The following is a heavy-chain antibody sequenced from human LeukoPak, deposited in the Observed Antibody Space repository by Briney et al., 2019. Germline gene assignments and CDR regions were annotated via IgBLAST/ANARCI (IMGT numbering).Heavy chain of an antibody. CDR2: ISSSSSYI. V-gene: IGHV3-21*01. J-gene: IGHJ4*02. D-gene: IGHD5-24*01. Sequence: PGGSLRLSCAASGFTFSSYSMNWVRQAPGKGLEWVSSISSSSSYIYYADSVKGRFTSSRDNAKNSLYLQMNSLRAEDTAVYYCARDRPDGYNSYYFDYWGQGTLVTVSS. CDR3: ARDRPDGYNSYYFDY. CDR1: GFTFSSYS.